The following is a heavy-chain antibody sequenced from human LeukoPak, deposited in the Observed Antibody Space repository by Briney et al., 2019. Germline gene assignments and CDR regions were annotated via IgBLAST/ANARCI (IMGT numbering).Heavy chain of an antibody. CDR1: GYSISSGYY. J-gene: IGHJ5*02. CDR3: ARKGGWFDP. V-gene: IGHV4-38-2*02. Sequence: SETLSLTCTVSGYSISSGYYWGWIRQPPGKGLEWIGSIYHSGSTYYNPSLKGRVTISVDTSKNQFSLKLSSVTAADTAVYYCARKGGWFDPWGQGTLVTVSS. CDR2: IYHSGST.